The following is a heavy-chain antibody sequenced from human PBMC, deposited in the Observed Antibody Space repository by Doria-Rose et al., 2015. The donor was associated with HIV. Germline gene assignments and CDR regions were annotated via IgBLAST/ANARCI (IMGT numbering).Heavy chain of an antibody. D-gene: IGHD6-13*01. J-gene: IGHJ4*02. CDR2: MFSDDER. CDR1: GVSLSSPGMG. Sequence: ESGPVLVKPTETLTLTCTVSGVSLSSPGMGVSWIRQPPGKALEWLAYMFSDDERSYQTSLKSRLTISRGTSKSQVVLTMTDMDPVDTATYYCARIKSSRWYHKYYFDFWGQGTLVTVSA. CDR3: ARIKSSRWYHKYYFDF. V-gene: IGHV2-26*01.